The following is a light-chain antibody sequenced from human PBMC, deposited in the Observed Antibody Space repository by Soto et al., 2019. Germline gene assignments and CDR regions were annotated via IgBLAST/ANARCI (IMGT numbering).Light chain of an antibody. CDR1: QSIHTS. J-gene: IGKJ5*01. Sequence: VLTQSLATLSLSPSERATLSCRASQSIHTSLAWYQQKPGQPPRLVVYDSTLRANGVPDRFGGSRSGTEFTLTINNLEPEDFAVYYCQQRNVWPPITFGQGTRLEIK. CDR3: QQRNVWPPIT. CDR2: DST. V-gene: IGKV3-11*01.